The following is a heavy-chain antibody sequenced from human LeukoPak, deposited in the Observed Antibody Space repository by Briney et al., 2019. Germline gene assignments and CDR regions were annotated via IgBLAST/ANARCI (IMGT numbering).Heavy chain of an antibody. D-gene: IGHD2-2*01. Sequence: PGGSLRHFCAASGFIFVDYAMHWVRQAPGQGPEWVSGISWNGNSIDYADSVKGRFTISRDNAKNSLYLQMNSLRAEDSALYFCAKTTSGYASSFACWGQGTLVTVSS. CDR3: AKTTSGYASSFAC. V-gene: IGHV3-9*01. J-gene: IGHJ4*02. CDR1: GFIFVDYA. CDR2: ISWNGNSI.